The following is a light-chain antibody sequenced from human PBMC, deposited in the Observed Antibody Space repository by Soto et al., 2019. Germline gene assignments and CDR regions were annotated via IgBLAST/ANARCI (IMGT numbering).Light chain of an antibody. CDR1: QGINTF. Sequence: IQLTQSPSYMSASVGDRITITCRASQGINTFLAWYQQKPGKAPKLLIFAASSLQSGVPSRFSGSRSGPDFTLTISSLQPEEFATYYCQQSYSSPPTFGQGTKVDIK. CDR3: QQSYSSPPT. J-gene: IGKJ1*01. V-gene: IGKV1-39*01. CDR2: AAS.